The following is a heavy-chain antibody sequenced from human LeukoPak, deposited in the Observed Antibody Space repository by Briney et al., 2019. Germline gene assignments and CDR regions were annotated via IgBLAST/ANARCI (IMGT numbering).Heavy chain of an antibody. D-gene: IGHD6-19*01. CDR3: ARQGYKSGWYPTFDF. J-gene: IGHJ4*02. CDR2: DYYAGIT. CDR1: GDSIGTYY. Sequence: PSETLSLTCTVSGDSIGTYYWSWIRRPPGKGLEWIGHDYYAGITDYNPSLQSRVTISVDPSRNQLSLKLNSVTAADTAVYYCARQGYKSGWYPTFDFWGPGTQVIVSS. V-gene: IGHV4-59*01.